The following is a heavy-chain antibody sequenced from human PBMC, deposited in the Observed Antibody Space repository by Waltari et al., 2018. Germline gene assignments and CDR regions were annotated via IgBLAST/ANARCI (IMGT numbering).Heavy chain of an antibody. CDR2: INPNSGRT. J-gene: IGHJ3*02. D-gene: IGHD4-4*01. CDR1: GYPFIGAY. V-gene: IGHV1-2*06. Sequence: QVQLVQSGAEVKKPGASVKVSCKTSGYPFIGAYIHWVRQAPGQGLDWMGQINPNSGRTNYAEKFQDRVTMTRDTSISTAYMELSRLISDDTAVYYCTRTVGDDAFDIWGQGTMVIVSS. CDR3: TRTVGDDAFDI.